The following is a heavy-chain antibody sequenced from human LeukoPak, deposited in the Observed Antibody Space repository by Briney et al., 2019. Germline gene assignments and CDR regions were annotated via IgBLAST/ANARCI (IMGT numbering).Heavy chain of an antibody. Sequence: GGSLRLSCATSGFTFTTFWMHWVRQAPGKGLEWVAVISYDGSNKYYADSVKGRFTISRDNSKNTLYLQMNSLRAEDTAVYYCARDLEGLQFSWGQGTLVTVSS. CDR3: ARDLEGLQFS. CDR2: ISYDGSNK. J-gene: IGHJ4*02. V-gene: IGHV3-30*03. D-gene: IGHD5-24*01. CDR1: GFTFTTFW.